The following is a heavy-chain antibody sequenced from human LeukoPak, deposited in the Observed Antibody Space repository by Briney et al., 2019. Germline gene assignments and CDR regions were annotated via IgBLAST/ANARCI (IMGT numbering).Heavy chain of an antibody. D-gene: IGHD1-26*01. Sequence: GGSLRLSCAASGLTFSSYAMSWVRQAPGKGLEWVSAISGSGGRTYYADSVKGRFTISRDNSKNTLYLQMNSLRVEDTAVFYCAKSPGSGSYHAFDIWGQGTMVIVSS. J-gene: IGHJ3*02. CDR2: ISGSGGRT. CDR1: GLTFSSYA. CDR3: AKSPGSGSYHAFDI. V-gene: IGHV3-23*01.